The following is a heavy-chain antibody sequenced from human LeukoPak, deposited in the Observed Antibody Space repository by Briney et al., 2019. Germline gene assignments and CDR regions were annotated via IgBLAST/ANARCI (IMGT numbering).Heavy chain of an antibody. J-gene: IGHJ4*02. V-gene: IGHV3-48*03. CDR3: AKDLFPFCSSTSCYFGY. D-gene: IGHD2-2*01. CDR1: GFTFSSYE. Sequence: GGSLRLSCAASGFTFSSYEMNWVRQAPGKGLEWVSYISSSGSTIYYADSVKGRFTISRDNAKNSLYLQMNSLRAEDTAVYYCAKDLFPFCSSTSCYFGYWGQGTLVTVSS. CDR2: ISSSGSTI.